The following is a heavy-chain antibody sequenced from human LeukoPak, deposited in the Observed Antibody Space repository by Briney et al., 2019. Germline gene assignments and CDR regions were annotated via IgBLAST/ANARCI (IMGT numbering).Heavy chain of an antibody. V-gene: IGHV4-39*01. CDR1: GGSINISYYY. Sequence: SETLSLTCTLSGGSINISYYYWGWIRQPPGKGLEWNGRIYYSGSPHNNPSLKSRVTISVDTSQTQFSLKLTAVTAADRPAYYCARRGGIIRGVASYYFMDVGARGPRVTIPS. CDR3: ARRGGIIRGVASYYFMDV. J-gene: IGHJ6*03. CDR2: IYYSGSP. D-gene: IGHD3-10*01.